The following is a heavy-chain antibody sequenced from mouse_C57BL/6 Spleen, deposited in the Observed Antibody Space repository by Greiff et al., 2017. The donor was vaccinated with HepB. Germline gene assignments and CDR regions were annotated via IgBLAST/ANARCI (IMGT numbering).Heavy chain of an antibody. D-gene: IGHD1-1*01. CDR1: GFTFSSYA. V-gene: IGHV5-4*01. CDR2: ISDGGSYT. CDR3: ARESHYGSAMDY. Sequence: EVKLVESGGGLVKPGGSLKLSCAASGFTFSSYAMSWVRQTPEKRLEWVATISDGGSYTYYPDNVKGRFTISRDNAKNNLYLQMSHLKSEDTAMYYCARESHYGSAMDYWGQGTSVTVSS. J-gene: IGHJ4*01.